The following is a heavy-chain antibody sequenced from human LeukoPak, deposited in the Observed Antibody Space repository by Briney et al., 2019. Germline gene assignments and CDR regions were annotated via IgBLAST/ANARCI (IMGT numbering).Heavy chain of an antibody. CDR3: ARAQQLGISDY. CDR1: GGSFSGYY. J-gene: IGHJ4*02. V-gene: IGHV4-34*01. CDR2: INHSGST. Sequence: SETLSLTCAVYGGSFSGYYWSWIRQPPGKGLEWIGEINHSGSTNYNPSLKSRVTISVDTSKNQFSLKLSSVTAADTAVYYCARAQQLGISDYWGQGTLVTVSS. D-gene: IGHD7-27*01.